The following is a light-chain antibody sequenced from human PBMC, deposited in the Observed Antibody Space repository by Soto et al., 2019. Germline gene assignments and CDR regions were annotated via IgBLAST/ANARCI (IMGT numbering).Light chain of an antibody. CDR2: GAS. CDR1: QSVCSNC. V-gene: IGKV3-20*01. Sequence: ETVLTQSPGTLSLSPGEGATLSCRASQSVCSNCLAWYQQKPGQAPRLLIFGASSRATGIPDRFSGSGSGTDFTLTISRLEPEDFAVYYCQHYGTTPWTFDQGTKVEIK. CDR3: QHYGTTPWT. J-gene: IGKJ1*01.